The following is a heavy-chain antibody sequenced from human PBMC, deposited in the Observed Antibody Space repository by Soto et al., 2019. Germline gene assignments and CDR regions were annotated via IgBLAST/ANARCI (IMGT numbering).Heavy chain of an antibody. D-gene: IGHD3-10*01. J-gene: IGHJ4*02. CDR1: GGTFSPYT. CDR3: TRDWEITVSTWSFGGF. Sequence: QVQLVQSGAEVKKPGSSVKVSCKASGGTFSPYTINWVRQAPGQGLEWMGRIIPFHGVTNYAQKFQARVTITADKSTSIAYIELSGLRFEDTAMYYCTRDWEITVSTWSFGGFWGRGTLVTVSS. V-gene: IGHV1-69*08. CDR2: IIPFHGVT.